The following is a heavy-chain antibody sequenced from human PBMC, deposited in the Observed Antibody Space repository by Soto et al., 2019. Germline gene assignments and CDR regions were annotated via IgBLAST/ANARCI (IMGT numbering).Heavy chain of an antibody. CDR3: ARELFGRSVWFDP. V-gene: IGHV4-59*01. Sequence: QVQLQESGPGLVKPSETLSLTCTVSGGSISSYYWSWIRQPPGKGLEWIGYIYYSGGTNYNPSLTSRVTISVDTSKNQFSLKLSSVTAADTAVYYCARELFGRSVWFDPWGQGTLVTVSS. J-gene: IGHJ5*02. CDR1: GGSISSYY. D-gene: IGHD3-10*01. CDR2: IYYSGGT.